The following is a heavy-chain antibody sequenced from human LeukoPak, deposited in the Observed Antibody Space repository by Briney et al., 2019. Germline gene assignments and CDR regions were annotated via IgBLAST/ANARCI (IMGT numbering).Heavy chain of an antibody. D-gene: IGHD5-12*01. CDR1: GGSISSGGYS. CDR2: IYHSGST. V-gene: IGHV4-30-2*01. J-gene: IGHJ3*02. Sequence: SETPSLTCAVSGGSISSGGYSWSWIRQPPGKGLEWIGYIYHSGSTYYNPSLKSRVTISVDRSKNQFSLKLSSVTAADTAVYYCASGGYRGAFDIWGQGTMVTVSS. CDR3: ASGGYRGAFDI.